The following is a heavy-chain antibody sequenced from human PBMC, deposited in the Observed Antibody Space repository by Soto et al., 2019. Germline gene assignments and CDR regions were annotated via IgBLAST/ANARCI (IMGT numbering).Heavy chain of an antibody. D-gene: IGHD2-8*02. V-gene: IGHV3-30*18. J-gene: IGHJ1*01. Sequence: QVQLVESGGGVVQPGRSLRLSCAASGFIFSNYAMHWVRQAPGKGLEGVAIISYDGSNKYYADSVKGRFTISRDDSKNTLYLQMNSLRAENTAVYYCAKEFGCTGYYPPEHWGQGSMVIVSS. CDR1: GFIFSNYA. CDR3: AKEFGCTGYYPPEH. CDR2: ISYDGSNK.